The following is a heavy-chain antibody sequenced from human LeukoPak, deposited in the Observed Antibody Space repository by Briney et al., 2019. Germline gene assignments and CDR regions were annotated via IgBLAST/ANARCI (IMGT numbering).Heavy chain of an antibody. CDR2: ISWNSGSI. CDR3: AKGDCSSTSCYTWDV. CDR1: GFTFDDYA. J-gene: IGHJ6*02. V-gene: IGHV3-9*01. D-gene: IGHD2-2*02. Sequence: GRSLRLSCAASGFTFDDYAMHWVRQAPGKGLEWVSGISWNSGSIGYADSVKGRFAISRDNAKNSLYLQMNSLRAEDTALHYCAKGDCSSTSCYTWDVWGQGTTVTVSS.